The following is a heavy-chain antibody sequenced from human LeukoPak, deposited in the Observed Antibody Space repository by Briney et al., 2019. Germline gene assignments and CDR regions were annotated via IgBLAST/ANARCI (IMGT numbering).Heavy chain of an antibody. V-gene: IGHV4-4*07. Sequence: SETLSLTCSVSGAPFSGYYWGWIRQAAGTGLEWLGRIYTNGRPDYNPSLRSRVTMSVDTSKNQFTLKLSSVTAADTAAYYCAREARDYEGSGYQYENWGQGTLVTVSS. CDR3: AREARDYEGSGYQYEN. D-gene: IGHD3-3*01. CDR1: GAPFSGYY. J-gene: IGHJ4*02. CDR2: IYTNGRP.